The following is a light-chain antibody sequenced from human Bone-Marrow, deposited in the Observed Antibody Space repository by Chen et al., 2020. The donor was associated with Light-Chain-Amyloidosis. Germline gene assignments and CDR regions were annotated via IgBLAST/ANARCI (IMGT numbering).Light chain of an antibody. CDR1: HSLLHSDGRTY. J-gene: IGKJ1*01. CDR2: EVS. Sequence: DILMTQTPLSLSVTPGQPASISCKSSHSLLHSDGRTYLFWFLQKPGQPPQLLMYEVSTRFSGVQDKFTGSGSGTHITLNIRRVEAEDVGMYYCMQSIQSPRTFGQGTKVEIK. CDR3: MQSIQSPRT. V-gene: IGKV2D-29*01.